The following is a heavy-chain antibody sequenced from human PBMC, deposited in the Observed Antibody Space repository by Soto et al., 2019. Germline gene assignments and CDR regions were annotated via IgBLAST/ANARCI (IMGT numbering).Heavy chain of an antibody. CDR3: VKDDGGYPSTATH. J-gene: IGHJ4*02. CDR2: ISGSGDRT. CDR1: GITISNYP. D-gene: IGHD3-22*01. V-gene: IGHV3-23*01. Sequence: EVQLLESGGGLVQPGGSLRLSCAASGITISNYPMSWARQAPGKGLDWVSGISGSGDRTYYADSAKGRFTISKDISRNSLSLQLDSLGVEDTAVYFCVKDDGGYPSTATHWGQGTLVTVSS.